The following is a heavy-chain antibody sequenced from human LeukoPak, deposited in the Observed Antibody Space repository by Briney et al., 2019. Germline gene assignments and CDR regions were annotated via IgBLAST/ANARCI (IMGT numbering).Heavy chain of an antibody. CDR2: TSGSGGST. CDR3: AKYNWNDVGYFDY. V-gene: IGHV3-23*01. J-gene: IGHJ4*02. CDR1: GFTFSSYA. Sequence: PGGSLRLSCAASGFTFSSYAMSWVRQAPGKGLEWVSATSGSGGSTYYADSVKGRFTISRDNSKNTLYLQMNSLRAEDTAVYYCAKYNWNDVGYFDYWGQGTLVTVSS. D-gene: IGHD1-1*01.